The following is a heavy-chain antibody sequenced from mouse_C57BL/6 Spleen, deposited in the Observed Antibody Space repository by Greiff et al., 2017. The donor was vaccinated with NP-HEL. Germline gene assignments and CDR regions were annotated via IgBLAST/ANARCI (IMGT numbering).Heavy chain of an antibody. CDR1: GYAFSSSW. J-gene: IGHJ2*01. CDR3: ARYGTGTYFDY. CDR2: IYPGDGDT. Sequence: VQLQQSGPELVKPGASVKISCKASGYAFSSSWMNWVKQRPGKGLEWIGRIYPGDGDTNYNGKFKGKATLTADKSSSTAYMQLSSLTSEDSAVYFCARYGTGTYFDYWGQGTTLTVSS. V-gene: IGHV1-82*01. D-gene: IGHD4-1*01.